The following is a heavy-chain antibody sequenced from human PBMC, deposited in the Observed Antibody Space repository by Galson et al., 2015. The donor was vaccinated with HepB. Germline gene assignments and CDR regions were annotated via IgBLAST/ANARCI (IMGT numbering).Heavy chain of an antibody. D-gene: IGHD6-13*01. V-gene: IGHV3-30*18. Sequence: SLRLSCAASGFTFSSYGMHWVRQAPGKGLEWVAVISYDGSNKYYADSVKGRFTISRDNSKNTLYLQMNSLRAEDTAVYYCANMSPPLRIAAAGTDWFDPWGQGTLVTVSS. J-gene: IGHJ5*02. CDR3: ANMSPPLRIAAAGTDWFDP. CDR2: ISYDGSNK. CDR1: GFTFSSYG.